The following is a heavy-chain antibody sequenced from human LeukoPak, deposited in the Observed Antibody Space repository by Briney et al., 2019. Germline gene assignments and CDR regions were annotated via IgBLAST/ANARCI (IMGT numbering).Heavy chain of an antibody. Sequence: PSETLSLTCIVSGGSISSNYWSWIRQPPGKGLEWIGYIYYSGSTNYNPSLKSRVSILVDTSKNQFSLKLSSVSAADTAVYYCARHIVVVTATHTDAFDIWGQGTMVTVSS. CDR2: IYYSGST. CDR3: ARHIVVVTATHTDAFDI. CDR1: GGSISSNY. D-gene: IGHD2-21*02. J-gene: IGHJ3*02. V-gene: IGHV4-59*01.